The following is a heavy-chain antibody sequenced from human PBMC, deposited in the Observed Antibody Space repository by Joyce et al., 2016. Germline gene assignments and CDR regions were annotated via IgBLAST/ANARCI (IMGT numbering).Heavy chain of an antibody. CDR2: MSTGGDST. D-gene: IGHD3-22*01. V-gene: IGHV3-23*01. J-gene: IGHJ4*02. CDR3: AKVHRQFYDRLGYFDS. CDR1: GFTFSNYA. Sequence: EVQLLESGGNLVPAGGSLRLSCGVSGFTFSNYAMTWVRQVPGKGLEWVSGMSTGGDSTYYAASVGGRFTIFRDNSNNTLYLQMNSLRADDTAVYYCAKVHRQFYDRLGYFDSWGQGTLVTVSS.